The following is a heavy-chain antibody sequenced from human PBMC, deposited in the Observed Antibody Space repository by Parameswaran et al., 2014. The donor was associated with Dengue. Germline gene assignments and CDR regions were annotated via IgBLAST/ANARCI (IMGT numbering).Heavy chain of an antibody. Sequence: RWIRQPQEGLEWIGYYYIGNTYYNPSLKSRVTMSLDTSKNQFSLKLTSVTAADTAVYYCARPQLGSCTSTSCTQFGAFEIWGQGDKGHRLL. D-gene: IGHD2-2*01. CDR2: YYIGNT. J-gene: IGHJ3*02. CDR3: ARPQLGSCTSTSCTQFGAFEI. V-gene: IGHV4-59*04.